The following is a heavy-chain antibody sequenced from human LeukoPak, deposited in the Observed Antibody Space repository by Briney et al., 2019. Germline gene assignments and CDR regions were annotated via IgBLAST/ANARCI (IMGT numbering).Heavy chain of an antibody. J-gene: IGHJ4*02. D-gene: IGHD3-22*01. Sequence: GASVKVSCKASGYTFTGYYMHWVRQAPGQGLEWMGWINPNSGGTNYAQKFQGRVTMTRDTSISTAYIELSRLRSDDTAVYYCARDLFYDSSGYYYFDYWGQGTLVTVSS. V-gene: IGHV1-2*02. CDR3: ARDLFYDSSGYYYFDY. CDR1: GYTFTGYY. CDR2: INPNSGGT.